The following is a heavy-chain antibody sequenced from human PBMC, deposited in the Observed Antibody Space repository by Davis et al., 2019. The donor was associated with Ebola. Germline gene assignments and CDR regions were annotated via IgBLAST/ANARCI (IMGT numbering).Heavy chain of an antibody. J-gene: IGHJ6*02. V-gene: IGHV3-9*01. Sequence: GGSLRLSCAASGFTFDDYAMHWVRQTPGKGLEWVSSISWNSDSIGYADSVKGRFTISRDNAKNSLYLQMNSLRAEDTALYYCAKDNYYYGMDVWGQGTTVTVSS. CDR3: AKDNYYYGMDV. CDR1: GFTFDDYA. CDR2: ISWNSDSI.